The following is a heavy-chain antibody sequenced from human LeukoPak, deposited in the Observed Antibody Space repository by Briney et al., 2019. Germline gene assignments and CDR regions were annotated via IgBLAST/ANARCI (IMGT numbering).Heavy chain of an antibody. J-gene: IGHJ4*02. CDR2: ISYDGSNK. V-gene: IGHV3-33*05. CDR1: GFTFSSYG. D-gene: IGHD6-13*01. CDR3: AKGGSSSWYSFDY. Sequence: GGSLRLSCAASGFTFSSYGMHWVRQAPGKGLEWVAVISYDGSNKYYADSVKGRFTISRDNSKNTLFLQMNSLSAEDTALYFCAKGGSSSWYSFDYWGQGTLVTVSS.